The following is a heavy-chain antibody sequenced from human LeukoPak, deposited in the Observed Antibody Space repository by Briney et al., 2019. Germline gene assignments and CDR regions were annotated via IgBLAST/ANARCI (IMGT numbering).Heavy chain of an antibody. CDR3: ARSIAAADGGVYYYMDV. J-gene: IGHJ6*03. CDR2: ISSSGSTI. V-gene: IGHV3-48*03. Sequence: GGSLRLSCAASGLTFSSYEMNWVRQAPGKGLEWVSYISSSGSTIYYADSVKGRLTISRDNAKNSLYLQTNSLRAEDTAVYFCARSIAAADGGVYYYMDVWGKGTTVTVSS. D-gene: IGHD6-25*01. CDR1: GLTFSSYE.